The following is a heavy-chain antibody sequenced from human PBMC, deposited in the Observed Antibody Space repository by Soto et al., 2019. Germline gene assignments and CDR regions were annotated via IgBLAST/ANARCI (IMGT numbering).Heavy chain of an antibody. V-gene: IGHV4-4*02. CDR2: VYHSGST. D-gene: IGHD2-21*02. Sequence: SETLSLTCAVSGASISTNNWWSWVRQPPGKGLEWIGEVYHSGSTNCNPSLKSRVTISIDKSKNQFSLRLTSMTAADTAVYYCAKGQCDPDCYVFDSWGQGTLVTVSS. CDR1: GASISTNNW. CDR3: AKGQCDPDCYVFDS. J-gene: IGHJ4*02.